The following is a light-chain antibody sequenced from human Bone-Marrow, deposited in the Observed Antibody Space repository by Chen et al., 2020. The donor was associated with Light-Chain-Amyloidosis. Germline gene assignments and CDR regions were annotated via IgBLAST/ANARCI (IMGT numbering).Light chain of an antibody. CDR3: QVWDRSSDRPV. V-gene: IGLV3-21*02. Sequence: SYVLTQPSSVSVAPGQTATIACGGNNIGSTSVHWYQQTPGQAPLLVVYDDIDRPSGIPERLSGSNSGNTATLTISRVEAGDEADYYCQVWDRSSDRPVFGGVTKMTVL. J-gene: IGLJ3*02. CDR1: NIGSTS. CDR2: DDI.